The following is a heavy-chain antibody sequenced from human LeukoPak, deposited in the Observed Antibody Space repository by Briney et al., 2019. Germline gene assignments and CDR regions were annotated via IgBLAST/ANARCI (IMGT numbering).Heavy chain of an antibody. D-gene: IGHD3-3*01. CDR1: GGSFSGYY. Sequence: SETLSLTCAVYGGSFSGYYWSWIRQPPGKGLEWIGEINHSGSTNYNPSLKSRVTISVDTSKNQFSLKLSSVTAADTAVYYCARGLRNDFWSGYYFPHYYMDVWGKGTTVTVSS. V-gene: IGHV4-34*01. J-gene: IGHJ6*03. CDR2: INHSGST. CDR3: ARGLRNDFWSGYYFPHYYMDV.